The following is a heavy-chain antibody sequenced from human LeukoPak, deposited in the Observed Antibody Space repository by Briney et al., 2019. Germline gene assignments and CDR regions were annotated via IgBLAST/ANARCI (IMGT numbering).Heavy chain of an antibody. D-gene: IGHD3-9*01. Sequence: GGSLRLFCAASGFTFSSYSMNWVRQAPGKGLEWVSSISSSSSYIYYADTVKGRFTLYRDNAKNSLYLQMSSQRAEETSVYYCARDNYYILTATYYMAVWGKGTTVTVSS. V-gene: IGHV3-21*01. CDR3: ARDNYYILTATYYMAV. CDR2: ISSSSSYI. J-gene: IGHJ6*03. CDR1: GFTFSSYS.